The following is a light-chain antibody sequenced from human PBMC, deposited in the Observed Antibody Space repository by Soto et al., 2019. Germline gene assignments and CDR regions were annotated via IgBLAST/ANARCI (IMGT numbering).Light chain of an antibody. CDR1: QSVSSSY. CDR3: QQYGSSPT. Sequence: EIVLTQSPGTLSLSPGERATLSCRASQSVSSSYLAWYQQKPGQAPRLLVYGASSRATGIADRFSGSGSGTDFTLTINRLEPEDFAVYYCQQYGSSPTFGQGTQVEIK. V-gene: IGKV3-20*01. CDR2: GAS. J-gene: IGKJ1*01.